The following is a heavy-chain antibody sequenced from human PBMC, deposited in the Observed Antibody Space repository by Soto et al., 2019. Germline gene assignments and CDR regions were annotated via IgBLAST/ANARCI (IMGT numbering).Heavy chain of an antibody. Sequence: QVQLVQSGAEVKKPGASVKVSCKASGYTFTSYGISWVRQAPGQGLEWMGWISAYNGNTNDAQKLQGRVTMTTDTSTSTAYMELRSLRSDDTAVYYCARDTLRGRWFGELWLDYWGQGTLVTVSS. CDR3: ARDTLRGRWFGELWLDY. CDR1: GYTFTSYG. CDR2: ISAYNGNT. V-gene: IGHV1-18*04. D-gene: IGHD3-10*01. J-gene: IGHJ4*02.